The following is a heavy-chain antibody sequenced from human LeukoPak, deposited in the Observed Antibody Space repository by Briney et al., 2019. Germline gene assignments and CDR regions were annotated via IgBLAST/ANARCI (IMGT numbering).Heavy chain of an antibody. CDR1: GYTFTGYY. Sequence: GASVKVSCKASGYTFTGYYMHWVRQAPGQGLEWMGWINPNSGGTNYAQKFQGRVTMTRDTSISTAYMELSRLRSDDTAVYYCARTLQRQSSGRGYWGQGTLVTVSS. CDR3: ARTLQRQSSGRGY. V-gene: IGHV1-2*02. D-gene: IGHD6-19*01. CDR2: INPNSGGT. J-gene: IGHJ4*02.